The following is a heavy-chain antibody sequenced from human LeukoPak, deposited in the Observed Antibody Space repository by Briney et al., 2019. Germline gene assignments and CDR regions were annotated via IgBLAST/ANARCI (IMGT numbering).Heavy chain of an antibody. D-gene: IGHD2-15*01. J-gene: IGHJ6*01. CDR2: ISSSSSYI. CDR1: GFTFSSYT. CDR3: ARGSEGYCSGGGCYYGMDV. V-gene: IGHV3-21*01. Sequence: GESLKISCAASGFTFSSYTMNWVRQAPGKGLEWVSYISSSSSYIYYADSVKGRFTISRDNAENSLYLQMNSLRAEDTAVYYCARGSEGYCSGGGCYYGMDVWGQGTTVTVSS.